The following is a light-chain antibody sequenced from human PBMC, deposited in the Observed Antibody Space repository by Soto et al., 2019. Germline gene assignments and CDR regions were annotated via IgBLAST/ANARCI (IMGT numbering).Light chain of an antibody. CDR3: QKCKVAPFT. CDR2: AAS. J-gene: IGKJ4*01. V-gene: IGKV1-27*01. Sequence: ILMTQSPSSLSAFVGDRVTITCRASQDIGNFLAWYQQKPVKVPKLLIYAASTLQSGVPSRFSGSGSGTDFTLSISSLQPEDVATYYCQKCKVAPFTFGGGTKV. CDR1: QDIGNF.